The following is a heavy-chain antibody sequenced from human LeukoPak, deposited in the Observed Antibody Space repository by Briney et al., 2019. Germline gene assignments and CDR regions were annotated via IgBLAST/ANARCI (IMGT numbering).Heavy chain of an antibody. CDR3: ARGYDILTGTTHDY. CDR1: GYTFTGYY. Sequence: ASVKVSCKASGYTFTGYYMHWVRQAPGQGLEWMGWINPNSGGTNYAQKFQGRVTMTRDTSISTAYMELSRLRSDDTAMYYCARGYDILTGTTHDYWGQGTLVTVSS. J-gene: IGHJ4*02. D-gene: IGHD3-9*01. CDR2: INPNSGGT. V-gene: IGHV1-2*02.